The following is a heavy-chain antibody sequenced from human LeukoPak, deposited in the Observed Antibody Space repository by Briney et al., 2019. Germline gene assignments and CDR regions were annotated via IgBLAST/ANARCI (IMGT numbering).Heavy chain of an antibody. V-gene: IGHV4-59*08. CDR2: IFYSGDT. J-gene: IGHJ4*02. D-gene: IGHD1-26*01. Sequence: SETLSLTCTVSGASMKSYYWSWIRQPPGKGLEWIGYIFYSGDTNYNPSLKSRVTLSVDTSKNQFSLNLRSVTAADTAIYYCARQPYMLGAYYFDYWDQGTLVTVSS. CDR1: GASMKSYY. CDR3: ARQPYMLGAYYFDY.